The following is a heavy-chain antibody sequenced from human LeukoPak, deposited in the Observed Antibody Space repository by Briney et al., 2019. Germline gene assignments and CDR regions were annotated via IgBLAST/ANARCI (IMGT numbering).Heavy chain of an antibody. V-gene: IGHV1-69*13. CDR3: ARGGSYYYGSGSYIY. CDR2: IIPIFGTA. D-gene: IGHD3-10*01. Sequence: GASVKVSCKASGGTFSSYAISWVRQAPGQGLEWMGGIIPIFGTANYAQKFQGRVTITADESTSTAYMELSSLRSEDTAVYYCARGGSYYYGSGSYIYWGQGTLVTVSS. CDR1: GGTFSSYA. J-gene: IGHJ4*02.